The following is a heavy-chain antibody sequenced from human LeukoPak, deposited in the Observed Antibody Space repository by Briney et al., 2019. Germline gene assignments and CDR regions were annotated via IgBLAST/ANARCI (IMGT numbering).Heavy chain of an antibody. D-gene: IGHD3-3*01. V-gene: IGHV4-34*01. J-gene: IGHJ4*02. Sequence: SETLSLTCAVYGGSFSGYYWCWIRQPPGKGLEWIGEINHSGSTNYNPSLKSRVTISVDTSKNQFSLKLSSVTAADTAVYYCARGRPRVDYFDYWGQGTLVTVSS. CDR2: INHSGST. CDR3: ARGRPRVDYFDY. CDR1: GGSFSGYY.